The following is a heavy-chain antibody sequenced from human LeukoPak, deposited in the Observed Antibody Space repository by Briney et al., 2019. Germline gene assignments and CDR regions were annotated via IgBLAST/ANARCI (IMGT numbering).Heavy chain of an antibody. Sequence: GESLKISCKGSGYIFTSYWIGWVRQMPGKGLEWMGIMWPGDSHPRYSPSFRGQVTISVDTSTNTAYLQWTNLKASDTGMYYCARQFGSGLQSMGYRWGQGTLVTVSS. CDR1: GYIFTSYW. CDR2: MWPGDSHP. V-gene: IGHV5-51*01. J-gene: IGHJ4*02. CDR3: ARQFGSGLQSMGYR. D-gene: IGHD3-3*01.